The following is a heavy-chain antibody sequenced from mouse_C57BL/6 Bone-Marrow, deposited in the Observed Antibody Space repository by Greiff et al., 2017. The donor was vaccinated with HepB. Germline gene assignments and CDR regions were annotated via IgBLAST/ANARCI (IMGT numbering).Heavy chain of an antibody. CDR3: ARDYYGRSYVDY. Sequence: QVQLQQSGPELVKPGASVKISCKASGYAFSSSWMNWVKQRPGKGLEWIGRIYPGDGDTNYNGKFKGKATLTADKSSSTAYMQLSSLTSEDSAVYFCARDYYGRSYVDYWGQGTTLTVSS. CDR1: GYAFSSSW. V-gene: IGHV1-82*01. J-gene: IGHJ2*01. CDR2: IYPGDGDT. D-gene: IGHD1-1*01.